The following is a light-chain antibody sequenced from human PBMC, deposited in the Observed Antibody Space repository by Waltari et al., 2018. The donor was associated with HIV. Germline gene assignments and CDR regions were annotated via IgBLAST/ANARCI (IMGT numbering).Light chain of an antibody. CDR2: DNN. CDR1: SPNIGYNY. J-gene: IGLJ2*01. CDR3: ATWDSGLSAVV. Sequence: QSVLTQPPSVSATPGQKVTIPCSGSSPNIGYNYVFWYQQLPGTAPKLLIYDNNKRPSGIPDRFSGSKSGTSATLGITGLQTGDEADYYCATWDSGLSAVVFGGGTKLTVL. V-gene: IGLV1-51*01.